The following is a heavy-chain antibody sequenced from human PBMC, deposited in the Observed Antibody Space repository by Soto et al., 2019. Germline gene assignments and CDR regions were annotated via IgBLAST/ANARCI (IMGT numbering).Heavy chain of an antibody. CDR3: ARGDGHSRYYFGY. CDR1: GYSFTSHW. CDR2: IYPGDSDT. V-gene: IGHV5-51*01. J-gene: IGHJ4*02. D-gene: IGHD5-18*01. Sequence: GESLKISCQGSGYSFTSHWIGWVRQMPGKGLEWMGIIYPGDSDTKYSPSLQGQVTISVDKSITTAYLQWSTLKASDTAMYYCARGDGHSRYYFGYWGQGTLVTVSS.